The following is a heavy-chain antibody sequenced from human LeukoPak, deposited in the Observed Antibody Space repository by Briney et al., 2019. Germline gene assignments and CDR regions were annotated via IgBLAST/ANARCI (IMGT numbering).Heavy chain of an antibody. CDR2: IKQDGSEK. V-gene: IGHV3-7*01. Sequence: ETLSLTCTISGGSISSYYWSWIRQPPGKGLEWVANIKQDGSEKYYVDSVKGRFTISRDSAKNSLYLQMNSLRAEDTAVYYCAKVLTSRDLDAFDIWGQGTMVTVSS. CDR1: GGSISSYY. D-gene: IGHD3-9*01. J-gene: IGHJ3*02. CDR3: AKVLTSRDLDAFDI.